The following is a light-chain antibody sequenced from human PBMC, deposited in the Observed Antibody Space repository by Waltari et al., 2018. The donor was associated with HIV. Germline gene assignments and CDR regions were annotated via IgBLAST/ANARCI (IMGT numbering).Light chain of an antibody. CDR2: EVT. V-gene: IGLV2-8*01. CDR1: SSDVGGYHF. CDR3: SSYAGGNNLV. J-gene: IGLJ2*01. Sequence: QSALTQPPSASGSPGQSVTISCTGTSSDVGGYHFVSWYQQHPGKAPKLMIFEVTKRPSGVPARFSGSKTGNTASLTASGLQADDEGDYYCSSYAGGNNLVFGGGTKLTVL.